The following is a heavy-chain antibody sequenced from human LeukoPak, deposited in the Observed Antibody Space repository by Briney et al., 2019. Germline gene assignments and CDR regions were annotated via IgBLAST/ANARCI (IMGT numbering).Heavy chain of an antibody. CDR1: GVSLSSLY. D-gene: IGHD2-15*01. J-gene: IGHJ4*02. CDR2: TYYSGNT. V-gene: IGHV4-59*01. Sequence: SETLSLTCTVSGVSLSSLYWSWVRQPPGKGLEWIGYTYYSGNTNYNPSLKSRVTISVDTSKNQFSLNLSSVTAADTAVYYCARDPGAFKDGGQGILVTVS. CDR3: ARDPGAFKD.